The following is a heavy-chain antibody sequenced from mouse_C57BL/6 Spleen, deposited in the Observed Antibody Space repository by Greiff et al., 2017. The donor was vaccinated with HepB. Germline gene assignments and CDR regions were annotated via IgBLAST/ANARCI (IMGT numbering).Heavy chain of an antibody. CDR2: INPNNGGT. CDR3: ARDYYGSSSPGRFDV. CDR1: GYTFTDYN. D-gene: IGHD1-1*01. V-gene: IGHV1-18*01. Sequence: VQLKESGPELVKPGASVKIPCKASGYTFTDYNMDWVKQSHGKSLEWIGDINPNNGGTIYNQKFKGKATLTVDKSSSTAYMELRSLTSEDTAVYYWARDYYGSSSPGRFDVWGTGTTVTVSS. J-gene: IGHJ1*03.